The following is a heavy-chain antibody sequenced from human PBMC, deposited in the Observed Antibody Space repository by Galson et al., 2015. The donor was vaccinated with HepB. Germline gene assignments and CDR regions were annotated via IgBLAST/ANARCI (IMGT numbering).Heavy chain of an antibody. J-gene: IGHJ6*02. Sequence: SLRLSCEASGFTFSSYGMHWVRQAPGKGLEWVAVISYDGSNKYYADSVKGRFTISRDNSKNTLYLQMNSLRAEDTAVYYCAKVGYSYDQKDNYYYYGMDVWGRGTTVTVSS. CDR3: AKVGYSYDQKDNYYYYGMDV. D-gene: IGHD5-18*01. CDR1: GFTFSSYG. V-gene: IGHV3-30*18. CDR2: ISYDGSNK.